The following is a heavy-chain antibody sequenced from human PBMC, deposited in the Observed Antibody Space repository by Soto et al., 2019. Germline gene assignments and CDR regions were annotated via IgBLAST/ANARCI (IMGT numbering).Heavy chain of an antibody. V-gene: IGHV1-69*13. Sequence: SVKVSCKASGGTFSSYAISWVRQAPGQGLEWMGGIIPIFGTANYAQKFQGRVTITADESTSTAYMELSSLRSEDTAVYYCARDGEVLRYFDWSPRYYYGMDVWG. J-gene: IGHJ6*01. CDR2: IIPIFGTA. CDR3: ARDGEVLRYFDWSPRYYYGMDV. D-gene: IGHD3-9*01. CDR1: GGTFSSYA.